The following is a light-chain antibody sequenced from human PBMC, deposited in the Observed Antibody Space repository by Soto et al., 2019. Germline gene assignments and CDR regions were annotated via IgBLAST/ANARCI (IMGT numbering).Light chain of an antibody. CDR3: QQYYSTPLT. J-gene: IGKJ4*01. Sequence: EIVLTQSPGTLSVSPGEGATLSCRASQSISSNFAWYQQKPGQAPRLLTHGASSRATGIPDRFSGSGSGTDFTLTISSLQAEDVAVYYCQQYYSTPLTFGGGTKVDIK. CDR2: GAS. V-gene: IGKV3D-15*01. CDR1: QSISSN.